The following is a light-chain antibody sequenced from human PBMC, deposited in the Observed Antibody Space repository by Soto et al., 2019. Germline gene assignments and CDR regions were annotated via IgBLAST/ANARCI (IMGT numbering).Light chain of an antibody. CDR1: QSMSSW. Sequence: IQMTQSPSTLSASVGDRVTITCRASQSMSSWLAWYQQKPGKAPKLLIYDASSLQSGVPSRFSGSASGTEFTLTISSLQPDDFATYYCQQYNSYSFGPGTKVDIK. CDR2: DAS. CDR3: QQYNSYS. V-gene: IGKV1-5*01. J-gene: IGKJ3*01.